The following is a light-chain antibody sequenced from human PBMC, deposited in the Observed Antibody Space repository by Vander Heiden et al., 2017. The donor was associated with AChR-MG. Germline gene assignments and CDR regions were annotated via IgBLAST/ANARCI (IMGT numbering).Light chain of an antibody. J-gene: IGKJ4*01. CDR2: AAS. Sequence: EIVMTQSPATLSVSPGETATLSCKASQSVSTNLAWYQQKPGQAPRLLIYAASTRDTGIPVRFSGSGSGTTFTLTISSLQSEDFAVYYCQRFTSWPPTFGAGTQVELK. V-gene: IGKV3-15*01. CDR1: QSVSTN. CDR3: QRFTSWPPT.